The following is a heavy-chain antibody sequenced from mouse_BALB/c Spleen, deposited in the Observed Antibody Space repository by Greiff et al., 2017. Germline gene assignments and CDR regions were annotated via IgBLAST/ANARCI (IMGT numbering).Heavy chain of an antibody. D-gene: IGHD2-2*01. CDR3: AKKGLRRGYYAMDY. CDR1: GFSLTSYG. Sequence: VQGVESGPSLVQPSQSLSITCTVSGFSLTSYGVHWVRQSPGKGLEWLGVIWRGGSTDYNAAFMSRLSITKDNSKSQVFFKMNSLQADDTAIYYCAKKGLRRGYYAMDYWGQGTSVTVSS. CDR2: IWRGGST. J-gene: IGHJ4*01. V-gene: IGHV2-5-1*01.